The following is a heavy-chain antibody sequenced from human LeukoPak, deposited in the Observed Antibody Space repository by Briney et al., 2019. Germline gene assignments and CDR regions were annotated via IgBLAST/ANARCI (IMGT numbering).Heavy chain of an antibody. V-gene: IGHV3-30-3*01. CDR2: ISYDGSNK. D-gene: IGHD6-19*01. CDR3: ARGAPAVAGTPPYGMDV. CDR1: GFTFSSYA. Sequence: GRSLRLSCAASGFTFSSYAMHWVRQAPGKGLEWVAVISYDGSNKYYADSVKGRFTISRDNSKNTLYLQMNSLRAEDTAVYYCARGAPAVAGTPPYGMDVWGQGTTVTVSS. J-gene: IGHJ6*02.